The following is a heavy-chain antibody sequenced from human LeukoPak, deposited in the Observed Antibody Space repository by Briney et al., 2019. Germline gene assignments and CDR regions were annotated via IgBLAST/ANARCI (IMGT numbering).Heavy chain of an antibody. CDR3: AREGYDSSGYYSTGIDY. Sequence: PGGYLRLSCAASGFTVSSNYMSWVRQAPGKGLEWVSVIYSGGSTYYADSVKGRFTISRDNSKNTLYLQMNSLRAEDTAVYYCAREGYDSSGYYSTGIDYWGQGTLVTVSS. V-gene: IGHV3-66*02. J-gene: IGHJ4*02. D-gene: IGHD3-22*01. CDR1: GFTVSSNY. CDR2: IYSGGST.